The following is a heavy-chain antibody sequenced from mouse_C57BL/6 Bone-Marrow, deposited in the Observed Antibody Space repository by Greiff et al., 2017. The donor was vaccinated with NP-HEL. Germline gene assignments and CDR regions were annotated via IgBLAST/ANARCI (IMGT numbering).Heavy chain of an antibody. Sequence: EVQGVESGGGLVQPKGSLKLSCAASGFSFNTYAMNWVRQAPGKGLEWVARIRSKSNNYATYYADSVKDRFNISRDDSESMLYLQMNNLKTEDTAMYYCVRSDYAYAMDYWGQGTSVTVSS. CDR2: IRSKSNNYAT. J-gene: IGHJ4*01. V-gene: IGHV10-1*01. D-gene: IGHD2-4*01. CDR1: GFSFNTYA. CDR3: VRSDYAYAMDY.